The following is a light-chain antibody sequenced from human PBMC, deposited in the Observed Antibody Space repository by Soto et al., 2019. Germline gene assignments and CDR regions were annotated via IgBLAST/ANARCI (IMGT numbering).Light chain of an antibody. CDR2: DVS. CDR1: SSDVGGYNY. Sequence: QSALTQPRSVSGSPGQSVTISCTGTSSDVGGYNYVSWYQQHPGKDPKLMIYDVSKRPSGVPDRFSGSKSGNTASLTISGLQAEDEADYYCCSYAGSYTVLFGGGTKLTVL. CDR3: CSYAGSYTVL. V-gene: IGLV2-11*01. J-gene: IGLJ2*01.